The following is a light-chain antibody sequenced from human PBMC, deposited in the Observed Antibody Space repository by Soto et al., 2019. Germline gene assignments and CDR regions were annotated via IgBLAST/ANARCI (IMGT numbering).Light chain of an antibody. J-gene: IGLJ3*02. CDR2: EVS. CDR3: SSYTTSSTLV. Sequence: QAVVTQPPSVSAAPGQKVTISCSGSSSNIGNNYVSWYQQLPGKAPKLMIYEVSNRPSGVSNRFSGSKSGNTASLTISGLQAEDEADYYCSSYTTSSTLVFGGGTKVTVL. V-gene: IGLV2-14*01. CDR1: SSNIGNNY.